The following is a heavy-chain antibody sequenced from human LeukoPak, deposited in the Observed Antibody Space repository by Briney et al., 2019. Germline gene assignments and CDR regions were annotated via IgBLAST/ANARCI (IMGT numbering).Heavy chain of an antibody. Sequence: ASVKVSCKASGYTFTSYAISWVRQAPGQGLEWMGWIRVYNGDTNYAQKLQGRVTMTTDTSTSTAYMELRSLRSDDTAVYYCATGYCSSTNCRIDYWGQGTLVSVSS. J-gene: IGHJ4*02. CDR2: IRVYNGDT. CDR3: ATGYCSSTNCRIDY. V-gene: IGHV1-18*01. D-gene: IGHD2-2*03. CDR1: GYTFTSYA.